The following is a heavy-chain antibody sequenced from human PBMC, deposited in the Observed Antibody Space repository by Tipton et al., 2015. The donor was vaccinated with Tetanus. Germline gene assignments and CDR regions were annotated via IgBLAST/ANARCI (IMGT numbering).Heavy chain of an antibody. CDR2: IDSDGSGT. Sequence: SLRLSCEASGFTFSTYWMHWVRQAPGKGLVWVSRIDSDGSGTTYADSVKGRFTISRDNAKNTLYLQMNSLRAEDTAVYYCARVLKVAKRSRSSCYGYGLAAWGQGTSVTVSS. V-gene: IGHV3-74*01. CDR1: GFTFSTYW. CDR3: ARVLKVAKRSRSSCYGYGLAA. J-gene: IGHJ6*02. D-gene: IGHD2-2*01.